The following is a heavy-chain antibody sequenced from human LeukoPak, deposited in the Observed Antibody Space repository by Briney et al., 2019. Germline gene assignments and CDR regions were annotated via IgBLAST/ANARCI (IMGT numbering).Heavy chain of an antibody. CDR3: ARVGSGSYLSY. CDR2: IRSSGTTM. J-gene: IGHJ4*02. CDR1: GFAFSTYE. Sequence: PGGSLRLSCAASGFAFSTYEMNWVRQAPGKGPEWVSSIRSSGTTMFYADSVKGRFTISRDNAKNSLYLQMNSLRAEDTAIYYCARVGSGSYLSYWGQGTLVTVSS. D-gene: IGHD3-10*01. V-gene: IGHV3-48*03.